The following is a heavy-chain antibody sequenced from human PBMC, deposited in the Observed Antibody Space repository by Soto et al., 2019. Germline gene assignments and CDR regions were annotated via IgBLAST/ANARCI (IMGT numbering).Heavy chain of an antibody. CDR2: IIPFVGTA. Sequence: QVQLVQSGAEVKKPGSSVKVSCQVSGGTFSTYGLGWVRQAPGQGLEWMGGIIPFVGTARYAQKFRDRVTITADRSTTTTYMEVKSLTLEDTAVYYCVRRTEGKEGYSYWGQGTLVSVS. J-gene: IGHJ4*02. D-gene: IGHD1-26*01. CDR1: GGTFSTYG. CDR3: VRRTEGKEGYSY. V-gene: IGHV1-69*06.